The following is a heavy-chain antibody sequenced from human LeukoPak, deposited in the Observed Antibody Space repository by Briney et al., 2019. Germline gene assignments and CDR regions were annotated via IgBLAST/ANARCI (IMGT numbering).Heavy chain of an antibody. D-gene: IGHD5-12*01. V-gene: IGHV3-21*01. Sequence: PGGSLRLSCAASGFTFSSYEMNWVRQAPGKGLQWVSSISSSSNNIYYADSVKGRFTISRDNAKNSLYLQMNSLRAEDTAVYFCARGPTTDYWGQGTLVTVSS. CDR1: GFTFSSYE. CDR3: ARGPTTDY. CDR2: ISSSSNNI. J-gene: IGHJ4*02.